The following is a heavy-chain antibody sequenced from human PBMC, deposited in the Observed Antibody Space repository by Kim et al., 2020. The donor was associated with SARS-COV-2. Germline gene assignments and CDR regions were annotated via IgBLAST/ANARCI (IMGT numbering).Heavy chain of an antibody. J-gene: IGHJ4*02. D-gene: IGHD3-10*01. CDR3: ARARFGELGGMYFDY. Sequence: SVKVSCKASGGTFSSYAISWVRQAPGQGLEWMGGIIPIFGTANYAQKFQGRVTITADESTSTAYMELSSLRSEDTAVYYCARARFGELGGMYFDYWGQGTLVTVSS. CDR2: IIPIFGTA. CDR1: GGTFSSYA. V-gene: IGHV1-69*13.